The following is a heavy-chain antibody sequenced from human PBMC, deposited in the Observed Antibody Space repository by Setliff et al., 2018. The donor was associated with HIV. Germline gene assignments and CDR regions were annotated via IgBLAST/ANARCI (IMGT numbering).Heavy chain of an antibody. Sequence: SETLSLTSTVSGGSISSSSHYWGWIRQPPGKGLEWVGSIYYSGSTYYNPSLKSRVTIALDTSKNQLSLKLSSVTAADTAVYYCASYYRVSGWYQEASWFFDLWGRGTLVTVSS. V-gene: IGHV4-39*01. CDR3: ASYYRVSGWYQEASWFFDL. CDR1: GGSISSSSHY. D-gene: IGHD6-19*01. J-gene: IGHJ2*01. CDR2: IYYSGST.